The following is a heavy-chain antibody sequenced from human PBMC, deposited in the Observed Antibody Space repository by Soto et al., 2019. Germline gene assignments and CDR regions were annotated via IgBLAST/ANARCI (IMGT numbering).Heavy chain of an antibody. CDR2: MKPNSGNT. CDR1: GYTFTSYD. CDR3: ARDLISRHSNSYYYYYYMDV. Sequence: ASVKVSCKASGYTFTSYDINWVRQATGQGLEWMGWMKPNSGNTGYAQKFQGRVTMTRNTSISTAYMELSSLRSEDTAVYYCARDLISRHSNSYYYYYYMDVWGKGTTVTVSS. J-gene: IGHJ6*03. D-gene: IGHD4-4*01. V-gene: IGHV1-8*01.